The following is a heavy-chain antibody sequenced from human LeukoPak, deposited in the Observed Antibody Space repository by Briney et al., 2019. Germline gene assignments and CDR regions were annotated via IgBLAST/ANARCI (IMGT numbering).Heavy chain of an antibody. CDR2: ISAYNGNT. CDR1: GHTFTGYY. J-gene: IGHJ6*03. CDR3: ARMVPMGCFGVSITPYYMDV. D-gene: IGHD3-10*01. Sequence: ASVKVSCKASGHTFTGYYMHWVRQAPGQGLEWMGWISAYNGNTNYAQKLQGRVTMTTDTSTSTAYMELRSLRSDDTAVYYCARMVPMGCFGVSITPYYMDVWGKGTTVTVSS. V-gene: IGHV1-18*04.